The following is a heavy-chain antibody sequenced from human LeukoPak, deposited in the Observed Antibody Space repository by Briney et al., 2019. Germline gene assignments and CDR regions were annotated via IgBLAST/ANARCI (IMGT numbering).Heavy chain of an antibody. J-gene: IGHJ4*02. D-gene: IGHD2-15*01. CDR1: GFTFGNYA. Sequence: PGGSLRLSCAASGFTFGNYAMSWVRQAPGKGLEWVSATTGSGGSRGSTYYAESLKPLFIISRDNSNNTLYLQMPSLMPEDTAVYYCTKGLLPFCSGASCYSPFENWGQGTLVTVSS. CDR3: TKGLLPFCSGASCYSPFEN. CDR2: TTGSGGSRGST. V-gene: IGHV3-23*01.